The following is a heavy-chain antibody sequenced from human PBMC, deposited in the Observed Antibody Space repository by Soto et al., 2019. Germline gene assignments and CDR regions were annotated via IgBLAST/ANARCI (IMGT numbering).Heavy chain of an antibody. D-gene: IGHD2-8*01. CDR1: GGSISSYY. J-gene: IGHJ3*02. CDR3: ARGLGVHDAFDI. CDR2: IYYSGST. Sequence: SETLSLTCTVSGGSISSYYWSWIRQPPGKGLEWIGYIYYSGSTNYNPSLKSRVTISVDTSKNQFSLKLSSVTAADTAVYYCARGLGVHDAFDIWGQGTMVTVSS. V-gene: IGHV4-59*01.